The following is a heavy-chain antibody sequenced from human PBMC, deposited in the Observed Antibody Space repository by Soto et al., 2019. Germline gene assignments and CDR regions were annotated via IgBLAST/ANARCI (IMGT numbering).Heavy chain of an antibody. CDR3: ARSSIAAAGPDYFDD. CDR2: IYYSGST. Sequence: QVQLQESGPGLVKPSQTLYLTCTVSGGSISSGGYYWSWIRQHPGKGLEWIGYIYYSGSTYYNPSLKSRVTISVDTSKNQFTLKLSSVTAADTAVYYCARSSIAAAGPDYFDDWGQGTLVTVSS. J-gene: IGHJ4*02. CDR1: GGSISSGGYY. V-gene: IGHV4-31*03. D-gene: IGHD6-13*01.